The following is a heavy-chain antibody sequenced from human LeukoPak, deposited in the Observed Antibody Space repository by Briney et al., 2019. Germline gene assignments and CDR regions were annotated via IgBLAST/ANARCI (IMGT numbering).Heavy chain of an antibody. J-gene: IGHJ6*04. CDR3: ASSLYDILTGYYYYYGMDV. V-gene: IGHV1-3*01. D-gene: IGHD3-9*01. Sequence: ASVKVSCKASGYTFTSYAMHWVRQAPGQRLEWMGWIKAGNGNTKYSQKFQGRVTITRDTSASTAYMELSSLRSEDTAVYYCASSLYDILTGYYYYYGMDVWGKGTTVTVSS. CDR1: GYTFTSYA. CDR2: IKAGNGNT.